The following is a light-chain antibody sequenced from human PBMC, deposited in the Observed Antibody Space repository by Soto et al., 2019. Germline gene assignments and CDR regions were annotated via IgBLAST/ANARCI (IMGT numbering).Light chain of an antibody. J-gene: IGLJ2*01. Sequence: SYELTQPPSVSVSPGQTASITCSGNKLGNKNVCWYQQKTGQSPVLLISQDYLRPSGVPERFSGSNSGNTATLTISGTQAMDDADYYCQAWDTGTVICGGGTKLTVL. CDR3: QAWDTGTVI. V-gene: IGLV3-1*01. CDR1: KLGNKN. CDR2: QDY.